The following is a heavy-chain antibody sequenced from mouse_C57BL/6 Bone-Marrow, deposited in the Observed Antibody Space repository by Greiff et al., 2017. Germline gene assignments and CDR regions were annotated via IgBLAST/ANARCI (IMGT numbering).Heavy chain of an antibody. Sequence: EVKLVESGGGLVKPGGSLKLSCAASGFTFSSYAMSWVRQTPEKRLEWVATISDGGSYTYYPANVKGRFTISRDNAKNNLYLQMSHLKSEDTAMYYCAREQLGWYFDVWGTGTTVTVSS. J-gene: IGHJ1*03. CDR2: ISDGGSYT. D-gene: IGHD2-12*01. CDR3: AREQLGWYFDV. CDR1: GFTFSSYA. V-gene: IGHV5-4*01.